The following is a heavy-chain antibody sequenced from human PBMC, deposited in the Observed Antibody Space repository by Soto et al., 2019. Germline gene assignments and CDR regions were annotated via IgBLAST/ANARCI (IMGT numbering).Heavy chain of an antibody. Sequence: GGSLRLSCTPSGFIFSDYSMNWVRQAPGKGLEWISYITTTSSTMYYADSVKGRFTITRDNAKNSLYLQMNSLRDEDTAVYYCARDSSGRQYYGMDVWGQGTTVTVSS. CDR1: GFIFSDYS. CDR3: ARDSSGRQYYGMDV. CDR2: ITTTSSTM. J-gene: IGHJ6*02. V-gene: IGHV3-48*02. D-gene: IGHD3-22*01.